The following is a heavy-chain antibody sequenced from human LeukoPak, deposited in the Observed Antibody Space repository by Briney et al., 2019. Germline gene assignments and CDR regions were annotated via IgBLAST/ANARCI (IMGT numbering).Heavy chain of an antibody. CDR3: ARENLYYYGSGSYYQTYYFDY. V-gene: IGHV1-18*01. Sequence: GASVKVSCKASGYTFTSYGISWVRQAPGQGLEWMGWISAYNGNTDYAQKLQGRVTMTTDTSTSTAYMELRSLRSDDTAVYYCARENLYYYGSGSYYQTYYFDYWGQGTLVTVSS. CDR1: GYTFTSYG. J-gene: IGHJ4*02. D-gene: IGHD3-10*01. CDR2: ISAYNGNT.